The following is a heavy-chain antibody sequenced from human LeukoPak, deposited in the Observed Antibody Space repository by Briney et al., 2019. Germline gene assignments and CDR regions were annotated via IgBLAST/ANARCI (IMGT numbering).Heavy chain of an antibody. CDR2: VYSDGNK. V-gene: IGHV3-53*01. Sequence: GGSLRLSCAVSGFTVSSTYMSWVRQAPGKGLEWVSLVYSDGNKFYADSVKGRFTISRDNSKNTLYLQMNSLRAEDTAVYYCARVSPGSVTNYWGQGTLVTVSS. D-gene: IGHD3-10*01. J-gene: IGHJ4*02. CDR1: GFTVSSTY. CDR3: ARVSPGSVTNY.